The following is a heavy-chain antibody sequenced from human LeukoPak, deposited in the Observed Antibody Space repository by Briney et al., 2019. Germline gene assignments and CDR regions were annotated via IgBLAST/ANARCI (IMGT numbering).Heavy chain of an antibody. CDR2: INHSGST. CDR1: GGSFSGYY. D-gene: IGHD6-19*01. Sequence: SETLSLTCAVYGGSFSGYYWSWIRQPPGKGLEWIGEINHSGSTNYNPSLKSRVTISVDTSKNQFSLKLSSVTAADTAVYYCARTSHSGWGLGYCGQGTLVTVSS. V-gene: IGHV4-34*01. CDR3: ARTSHSGWGLGY. J-gene: IGHJ4*02.